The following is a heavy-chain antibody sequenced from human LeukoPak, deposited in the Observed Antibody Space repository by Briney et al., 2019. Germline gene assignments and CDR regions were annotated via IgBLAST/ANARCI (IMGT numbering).Heavy chain of an antibody. J-gene: IGHJ5*02. CDR2: ISNDGGGT. CDR3: AKGGSGYFADL. CDR1: GFIFNNYG. Sequence: PGGSLRLSCAASGFIFNNYGLIWVRQAPGKGLQWVSAISNDGGGTTYADFVKGRFTISRDNSKNTLFLQMNSLRAEDTALCYCAKGGSGYFADLWGQGTLVTVSS. D-gene: IGHD3-22*01. V-gene: IGHV3-23*01.